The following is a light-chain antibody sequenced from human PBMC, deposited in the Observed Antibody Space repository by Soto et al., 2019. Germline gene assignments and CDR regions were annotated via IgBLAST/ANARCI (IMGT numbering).Light chain of an antibody. CDR3: HQYGTSPPT. V-gene: IGKV3-20*01. CDR1: QSVSGSD. CDR2: GVS. J-gene: IGKJ1*01. Sequence: EVVLTQSPGTLSLSPGERATLSCRASQSVSGSDLAWYQQKPGQAPRLLISGVSNRATGTPDRFSGSESGTDFTLTISSLEPEDFAVFYCHQYGTSPPTFGPGTKVDIK.